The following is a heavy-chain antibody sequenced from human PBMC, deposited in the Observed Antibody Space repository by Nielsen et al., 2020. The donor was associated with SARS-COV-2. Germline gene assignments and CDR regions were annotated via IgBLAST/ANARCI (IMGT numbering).Heavy chain of an antibody. Sequence: SLRLSCAASGFTFDDYAMHWVRQAPGKGLEWVSGISWNSGSIGYADSVKGRFTISRDNAKNSLYLQMNSLRAEDTALYYCAKAPGRDDAFDIWGQGTMVTVSS. V-gene: IGHV3-9*01. CDR2: ISWNSGSI. CDR3: AKAPGRDDAFDI. J-gene: IGHJ3*02. CDR1: GFTFDDYA.